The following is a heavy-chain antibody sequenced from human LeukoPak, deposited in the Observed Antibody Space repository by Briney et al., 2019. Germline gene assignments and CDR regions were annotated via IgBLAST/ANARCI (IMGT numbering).Heavy chain of an antibody. D-gene: IGHD6-25*01. Sequence: HPGGSLRLSCAASGFTFSGYDMHWVRHATGKRLEWVSGIGIPGDTYYPGSVKGRFTISRENAKNSFYLQMNSLRVEDTAVYYCVRAHVAAGLALDLWGQGTMVTVSS. CDR2: IGIPGDT. J-gene: IGHJ3*01. V-gene: IGHV3-13*01. CDR3: VRAHVAAGLALDL. CDR1: GFTFSGYD.